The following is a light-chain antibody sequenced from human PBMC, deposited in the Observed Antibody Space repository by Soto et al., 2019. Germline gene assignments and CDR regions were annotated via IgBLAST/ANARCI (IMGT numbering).Light chain of an antibody. Sequence: EIVLTQSPGTLSLSPGERATLSCRASQSVSSTYLAWYQQKPGQAPRPLIYGASSRATGIPDRFSGSGSGTDFTLTISRLEPEDCAVYYCQQYGSSPPITFGQGTRLEIK. CDR2: GAS. CDR1: QSVSSTY. V-gene: IGKV3-20*01. J-gene: IGKJ5*01. CDR3: QQYGSSPPIT.